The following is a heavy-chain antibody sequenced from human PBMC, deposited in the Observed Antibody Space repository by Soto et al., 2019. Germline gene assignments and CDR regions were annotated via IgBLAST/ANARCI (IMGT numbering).Heavy chain of an antibody. CDR2: IKQDGSEK. D-gene: IGHD2-15*01. Sequence: GGSLRLSCAASGFTFSSYWMSWVRQAPGKGLEWVANIKQDGSEKYYVDSVKGRFTVSRDNAKNSLYLQMNSLRAEDTAVYYCAGAFIGYYYYGMDVWGQGTTVTVSS. CDR3: AGAFIGYYYYGMDV. V-gene: IGHV3-7*04. J-gene: IGHJ6*02. CDR1: GFTFSSYW.